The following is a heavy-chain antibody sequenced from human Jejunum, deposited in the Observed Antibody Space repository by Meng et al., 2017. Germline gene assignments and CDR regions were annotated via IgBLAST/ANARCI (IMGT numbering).Heavy chain of an antibody. D-gene: IGHD3-22*01. V-gene: IGHV1-2*06. Sequence: ASVKVSCKASGYSFTVYYMHWLRQAPGQGREGVGRINPNSGDTDYAQKFQGRVTMTRDTSISKAYMELSELTSDDTAVYYCARGYYESSGYWGYWGQGTLVTVSS. J-gene: IGHJ4*02. CDR2: INPNSGDT. CDR1: GYSFTVYY. CDR3: ARGYYESSGYWGY.